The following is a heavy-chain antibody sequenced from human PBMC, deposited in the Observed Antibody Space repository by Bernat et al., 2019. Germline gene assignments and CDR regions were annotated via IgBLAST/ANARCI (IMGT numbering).Heavy chain of an antibody. J-gene: IGHJ4*02. D-gene: IGHD3-16*01. Sequence: LVESGGGLVQPGRSLRLSCTASGFTFGDYAMSWFRQAPGKGLEWVGFIRSKAYGGTTEYAASVKGRFTISRDDSKSIAYLQMNSLKTEDTAVYYCTKLYDYVWGSYAFDYWGQGTLVTVSS. CDR2: IRSKAYGGTT. CDR1: GFTFGDYA. V-gene: IGHV3-49*03. CDR3: TKLYDYVWGSYAFDY.